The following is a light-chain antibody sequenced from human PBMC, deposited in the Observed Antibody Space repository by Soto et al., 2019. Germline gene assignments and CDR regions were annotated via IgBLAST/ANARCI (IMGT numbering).Light chain of an antibody. CDR3: SSYASNGDVL. V-gene: IGLV2-14*03. CDR1: SSDVGTYEY. J-gene: IGLJ2*01. CDR2: DVS. Sequence: QYVLTQPASVSGSPGQSITISCTGNSSDVGTYEYVSWYQHHPGKAPKLMIYDVSNRPSGVSDRFSGSKSGNTASLTISGLQAEDEADYYCSSYASNGDVLFGGGTKLTVL.